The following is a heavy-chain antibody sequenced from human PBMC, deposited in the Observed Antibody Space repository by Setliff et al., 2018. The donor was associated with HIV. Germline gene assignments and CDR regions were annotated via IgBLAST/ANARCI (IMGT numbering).Heavy chain of an antibody. J-gene: IGHJ5*02. Sequence: ASVKVSCKASGYTFTSYYMQWVRQAPGQGLEWMGIINPGDRSTSYAQNFQGRVTVTRDTSTNTVYMELKRLTSEDTAVYYCARVHDYGDYGSRWFDPWGQGTLVTVSS. CDR2: INPGDRST. CDR1: GYTFTSYY. D-gene: IGHD4-17*01. CDR3: ARVHDYGDYGSRWFDP. V-gene: IGHV1-46*01.